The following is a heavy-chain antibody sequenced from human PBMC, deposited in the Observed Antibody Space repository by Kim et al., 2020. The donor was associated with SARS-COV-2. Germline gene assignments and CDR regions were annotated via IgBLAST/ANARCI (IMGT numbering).Heavy chain of an antibody. D-gene: IGHD6-13*01. CDR2: ISTDNGKT. Sequence: ASVKVSCKASDYNYYTYGFSWVRQAPGQGLEWMGWISTDNGKTNYEQKFQGRVTMTTDTSTRAAYMEMRSLRSDDTAVYYCATLVAGSSWSDYYMDVWGKGTTVTVSS. V-gene: IGHV1-18*01. CDR3: ATLVAGSSWSDYYMDV. J-gene: IGHJ6*03. CDR1: DYNYYTYG.